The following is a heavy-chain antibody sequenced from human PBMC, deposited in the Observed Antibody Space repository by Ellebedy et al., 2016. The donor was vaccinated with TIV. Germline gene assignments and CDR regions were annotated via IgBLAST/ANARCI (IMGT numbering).Heavy chain of an antibody. V-gene: IGHV3-7*03. Sequence: GESLKISCAASGSSFSNYWMTWVRQAPGKGLEWVANINQDGSEEQYVDSVKGRFTISRDNAKNSLYLQMSSLRAEDTAVYYCARDPAGRTWGAFDLWGQGTMATVSS. J-gene: IGHJ3*01. CDR3: ARDPAGRTWGAFDL. CDR2: INQDGSEE. D-gene: IGHD1-26*01. CDR1: GSSFSNYW.